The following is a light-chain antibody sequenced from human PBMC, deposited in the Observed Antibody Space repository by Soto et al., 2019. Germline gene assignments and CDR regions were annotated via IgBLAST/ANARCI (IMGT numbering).Light chain of an antibody. CDR3: SSYTSSSTLYV. CDR1: SSDVGTYSY. CDR2: DVS. J-gene: IGLJ1*01. Sequence: SALTQPASVSGSPGQSITISCTGTSSDVGTYSYVSWYQQHPGKAPKLIIYDVSNRPSGVSNRFSGSKSGNTASLTISGLQAEDEADYYCSSYTSSSTLYVFATGTKLTVL. V-gene: IGLV2-14*01.